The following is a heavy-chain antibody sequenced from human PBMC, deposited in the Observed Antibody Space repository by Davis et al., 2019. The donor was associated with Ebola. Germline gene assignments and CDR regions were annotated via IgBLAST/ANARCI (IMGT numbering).Heavy chain of an antibody. J-gene: IGHJ6*02. D-gene: IGHD3-22*01. Sequence: AASVKVSCKASGYTFTGYTLHWVRQAPGQGLEWMGRINPNSGGTNYAQKFQGRVTMTRDTSISTAYMELSRLRSDDTAVYYCARGGITMMVVPRDYYYGLDAWGQGTTVTVSS. V-gene: IGHV1-2*06. CDR1: GYTFTGYT. CDR2: INPNSGGT. CDR3: ARGGITMMVVPRDYYYGLDA.